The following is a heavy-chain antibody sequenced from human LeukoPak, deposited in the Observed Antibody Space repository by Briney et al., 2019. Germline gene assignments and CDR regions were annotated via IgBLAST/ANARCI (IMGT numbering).Heavy chain of an antibody. Sequence: PGGSLRLSCAASGFTFSSYWMHWVRQAPGKGLVWVSRINSDGSSTSYADSMKGRFTISRDNAKNTLYLQMNSLRAEDTAVYYCARAQGYYDSPWYYGMDVWGQGTTVTVSS. CDR3: ARAQGYYDSPWYYGMDV. CDR2: INSDGSST. V-gene: IGHV3-74*01. J-gene: IGHJ6*02. D-gene: IGHD3-22*01. CDR1: GFTFSSYW.